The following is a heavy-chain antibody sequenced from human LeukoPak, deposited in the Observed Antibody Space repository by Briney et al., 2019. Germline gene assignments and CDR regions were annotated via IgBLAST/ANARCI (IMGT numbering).Heavy chain of an antibody. CDR2: IIPNSGGT. Sequence: ASVKVSCKASGGTFSSYAISWVRQAPGQGLEWMGGIIPNSGGTNYAQKFQGRVTMTRDTSISTAYMELSRLRSDDTAVYYCARVGGYSGYDGFDPWGQGTLVTVSS. CDR3: ARVGGYSGYDGFDP. D-gene: IGHD5-12*01. CDR1: GGTFSSYA. V-gene: IGHV1-2*02. J-gene: IGHJ5*02.